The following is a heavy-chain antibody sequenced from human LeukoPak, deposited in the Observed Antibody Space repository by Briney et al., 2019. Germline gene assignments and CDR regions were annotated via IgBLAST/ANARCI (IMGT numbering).Heavy chain of an antibody. CDR1: GYTFTDSY. D-gene: IGHD3-10*01. CDR3: VRSPIGASAY. CDR2: ISPNNGDT. V-gene: IGHV1-2*02. Sequence: GASVKVSCKPSGYTFTDSYIHWVRQAPGMGLQWMGWISPNNGDTKYAEDFQDRVTMTRDTSISTAYMELTGLTPDDTAVYYCVRSPIGASAYWGRGTLVTVSS. J-gene: IGHJ4*02.